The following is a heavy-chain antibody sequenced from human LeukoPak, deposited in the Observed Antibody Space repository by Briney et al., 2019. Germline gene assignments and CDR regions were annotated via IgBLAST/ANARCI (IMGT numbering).Heavy chain of an antibody. CDR3: ARDRSPGNFDY. CDR2: ISSSSSYI. Sequence: GGSLRLSCAASGFTFSSYSMNWVRQAPGKGLEWVSSISSSSSYINYADSVKGRFTISRDNAKNSLYLQMNSLRAEDTAVYYCARDRSPGNFDYWGQRAQVTPSS. CDR1: GFTFSSYS. J-gene: IGHJ4*02. D-gene: IGHD3-10*01. V-gene: IGHV3-21*01.